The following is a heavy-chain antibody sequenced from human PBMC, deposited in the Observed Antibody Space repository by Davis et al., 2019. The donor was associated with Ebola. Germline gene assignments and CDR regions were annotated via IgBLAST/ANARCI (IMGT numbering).Heavy chain of an antibody. V-gene: IGHV4-59*01. Sequence: GSLRLSCTVSGGSMSSYYWSWIRQPPGKELEWIGNIYYSGTTNYNPSLKSRVTISGDTSKNQFSLKLSSVTAADTATYYCARTPQYSTYGAYFDYWGQGTLVTVSS. CDR1: GGSMSSYY. CDR2: IYYSGTT. D-gene: IGHD4-11*01. CDR3: ARTPQYSTYGAYFDY. J-gene: IGHJ4*02.